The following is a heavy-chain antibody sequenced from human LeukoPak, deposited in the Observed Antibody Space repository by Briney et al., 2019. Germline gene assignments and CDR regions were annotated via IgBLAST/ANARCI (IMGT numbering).Heavy chain of an antibody. CDR2: IYYSGST. CDR3: ARRRGDLSYFDS. D-gene: IGHD4-17*01. CDR1: GDSISSSTYY. J-gene: IGHJ4*02. Sequence: SETLSLTCTVSGDSISSSTYYWGWIRQPPGKGLEWIGSIYYSGSTYYNPSLKSRVTISVDTSKNQFSLKLSSVTAADTAVYYCARRRGDLSYFDSWGQGTLVTV. V-gene: IGHV4-39*01.